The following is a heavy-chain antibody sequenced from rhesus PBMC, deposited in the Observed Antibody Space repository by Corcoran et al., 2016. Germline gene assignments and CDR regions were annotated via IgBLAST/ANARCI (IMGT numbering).Heavy chain of an antibody. V-gene: IGHV3S5*01. D-gene: IGHD6-13*01. CDR3: AKGDSSFFDY. Sequence: EVQLVESGGGLVQPGGSLRLSCAASGFTFSSYGMSWVRQAPGKGLELVSYISNGGGSTYYADSVKVRFTISRDNSKNTLSLQMNSLRAEDTAVYYCAKGDSSFFDYWGQGVLVTVSS. CDR1: GFTFSSYG. CDR2: ISNGGGST. J-gene: IGHJ4*01.